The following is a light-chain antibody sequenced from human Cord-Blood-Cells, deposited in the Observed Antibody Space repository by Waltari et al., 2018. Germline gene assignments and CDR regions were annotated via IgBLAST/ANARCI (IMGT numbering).Light chain of an antibody. CDR3: QQYYSYPRT. V-gene: IGKV1-8*01. J-gene: IGKJ1*01. CDR2: AAS. CDR1: QGISSY. Sequence: AIRMTQSPSSLSASTGARVTITCRASQGISSYLAWYQQKPGKAPKLLIYAASTLQSGVPSRFSGSGSGTEFSLTISCLQSEDFATYYCQQYYSYPRTFGQGTKVESK.